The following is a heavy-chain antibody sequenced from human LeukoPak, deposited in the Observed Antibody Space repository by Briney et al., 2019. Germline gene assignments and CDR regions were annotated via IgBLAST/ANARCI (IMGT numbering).Heavy chain of an antibody. CDR2: IYHSGNT. V-gene: IGHV4-4*02. Sequence: PSETLSLTCGVSGGSISSSNWWSWVRQPPGKGLEWIGEIYHSGNTHYNPSLKSRVTISADKSKNQLSLKVNSVTAADTAVYYCVANGWYSLEHWGQGTLVIVSS. CDR1: GGSISSSNW. J-gene: IGHJ1*01. CDR3: VANGWYSLEH. D-gene: IGHD6-19*01.